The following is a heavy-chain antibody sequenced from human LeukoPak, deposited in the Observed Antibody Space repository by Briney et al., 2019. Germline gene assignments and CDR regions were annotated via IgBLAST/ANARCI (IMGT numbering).Heavy chain of an antibody. J-gene: IGHJ2*01. CDR3: AKDGPRPIGGSYPYWYFDL. V-gene: IGHV3-23*01. Sequence: PGGSLRLSCAASGFTFSSYAMHWVRQAPGKGLEWVSAISGSGGSTYYADSVKGRFTISRDNSKNTLYLQMNSLRAEDTAVYYCAKDGPRPIGGSYPYWYFDLWGRGTLVTVSS. D-gene: IGHD1-26*01. CDR1: GFTFSSYA. CDR2: ISGSGGST.